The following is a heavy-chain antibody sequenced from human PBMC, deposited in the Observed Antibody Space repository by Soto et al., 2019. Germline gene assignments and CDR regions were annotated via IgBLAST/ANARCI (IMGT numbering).Heavy chain of an antibody. Sequence: SGGSLRLSCAASGFTFTTYWMHWVRQVPGKGLVWVSRINGDGSSTTYADSVKGRFTISRDNAKNTLYLQMNSLRAEDTAVYYCTRGPRASSTGTGAHWGLGTLVTVSS. CDR2: INGDGSST. V-gene: IGHV3-74*01. J-gene: IGHJ4*02. CDR1: GFTFTTYW. CDR3: TRGPRASSTGTGAH. D-gene: IGHD1-1*01.